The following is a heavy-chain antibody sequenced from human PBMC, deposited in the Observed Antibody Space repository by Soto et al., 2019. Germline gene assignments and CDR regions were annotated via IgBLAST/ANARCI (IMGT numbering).Heavy chain of an antibody. CDR3: AREGIFGVVTHYYYYGMDV. D-gene: IGHD3-3*01. V-gene: IGHV1-18*04. CDR2: ISAYNGNT. CDR1: GYTFTSYG. Sequence: GASLKVSCKASGYTFTSYGISWVREAPGQGLEWMGWISAYNGNTNYAQKLQGRVTMTTDTSTSTAYMELRSLRSDDTAVYYCAREGIFGVVTHYYYYGMDVWGQGTTVTVPS. J-gene: IGHJ6*02.